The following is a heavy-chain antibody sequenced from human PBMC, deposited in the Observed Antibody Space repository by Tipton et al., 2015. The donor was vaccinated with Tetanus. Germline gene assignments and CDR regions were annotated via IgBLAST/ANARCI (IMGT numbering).Heavy chain of an antibody. CDR1: GCTFISYA. CDR3: ARASCRGDCLHAFDI. CDR2: IIPIIGTA. J-gene: IGHJ3*02. V-gene: IGHV1-69*01. Sequence: QLVQSGAEVKKPGASVKVSCKASGCTFISYALSWVRQAPGQGLEWMGVIIPIIGTASYAPKFQGRVTITADESTSPAYMELSSLGCEDTAVYYCARASCRGDCLHAFDIWGQGTRVAVSS. D-gene: IGHD2-21*02.